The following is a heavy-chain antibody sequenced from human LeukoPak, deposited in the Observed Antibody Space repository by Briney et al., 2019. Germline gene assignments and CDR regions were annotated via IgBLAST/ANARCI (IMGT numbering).Heavy chain of an antibody. V-gene: IGHV3-48*04. D-gene: IGHD6-6*01. J-gene: IGHJ4*02. CDR1: GFTFFNYA. Sequence: GGSLRLSCAASGFTFFNYAMNWVRQAPGKGLEWVAYISGGGGTIYYADSVKGRFTISRDNAKNSLYLQMNSLRAEDTAVYYCARDRLEYSSSSGFDYWGQGTLVTVSS. CDR3: ARDRLEYSSSSGFDY. CDR2: ISGGGGTI.